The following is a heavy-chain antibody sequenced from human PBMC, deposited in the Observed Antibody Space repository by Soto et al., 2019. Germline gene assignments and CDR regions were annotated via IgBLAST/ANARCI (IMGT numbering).Heavy chain of an antibody. CDR1: GDSISSPKW. J-gene: IGHJ3*01. CDR3: AYSTGWYRHDV. V-gene: IGHV4-4*02. D-gene: IGHD6-19*01. Sequence: QVQLQESGPGLVKPSGTLSLTCAVSGDSISSPKWWTWLRQPPGKGLEWIGDLLHSGTTNCNPSLMSRVTLSVDKPQNQFSLKLTSVTAADTAIYYCAYSTGWYRHDVWGQGTAVTVSS. CDR2: LLHSGTT.